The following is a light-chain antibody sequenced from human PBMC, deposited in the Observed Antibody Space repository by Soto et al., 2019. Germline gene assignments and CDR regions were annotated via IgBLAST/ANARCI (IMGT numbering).Light chain of an antibody. J-gene: IGKJ1*01. Sequence: DIQMNQSPSTLSGSEGDRVTITCRASQTISSWLAWYQQKPGKAPKLLIYKASTLKSGVPSRFSGSGSGTEFTLTISSLQPDDFATYYCQHYTSYSEAFGQGTKVAIK. CDR1: QTISSW. V-gene: IGKV1-5*03. CDR2: KAS. CDR3: QHYTSYSEA.